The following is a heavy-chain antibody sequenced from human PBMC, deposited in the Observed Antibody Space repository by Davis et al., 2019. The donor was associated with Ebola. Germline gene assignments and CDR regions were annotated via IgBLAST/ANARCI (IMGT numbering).Heavy chain of an antibody. CDR1: GYTFTSYG. CDR3: ARRGSSLFELDY. V-gene: IGHV1-18*01. D-gene: IGHD6-13*01. Sequence: ASVKVSCKASGYTFTSYGISWVRQAPGQRLEWMGWISAYNGNTNYAQKLQGRVTMTTDTSTSTAYMELSRLRSDDTAVYYCARRGSSLFELDYWGQGTLVTVSS. J-gene: IGHJ4*02. CDR2: ISAYNGNT.